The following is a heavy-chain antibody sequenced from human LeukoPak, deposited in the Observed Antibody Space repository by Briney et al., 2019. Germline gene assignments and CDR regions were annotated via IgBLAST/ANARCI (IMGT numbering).Heavy chain of an antibody. CDR3: APRRWAADKGFDY. J-gene: IGHJ4*02. Sequence: ASVKVSCKASGYTLTDYYMHWMRQAPAQGPEWMGLMNPNSGGTNSAQKSQGRVTMTRDTSITKAYMELSSLRSHDTAVYYCAPRRWAADKGFDYCGQGTLGTVSS. V-gene: IGHV1-2*06. CDR2: MNPNSGGT. CDR1: GYTLTDYY. D-gene: IGHD5-24*01.